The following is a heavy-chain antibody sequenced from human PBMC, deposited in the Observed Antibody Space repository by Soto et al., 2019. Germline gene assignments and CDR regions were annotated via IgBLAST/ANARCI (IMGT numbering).Heavy chain of an antibody. CDR1: GFIFSSHW. CDR3: ARGVLQSITIFGVAPFDY. Sequence: EVQLVESGGGLVQPGGSLRLSCAASGFIFSSHWMHWVRQAPGKGLVWVSHIGPDGSNIRDADSVQGRFTISRDNARNTLYLQMNSLRAEDTAVYYCARGVLQSITIFGVAPFDYWGQGTLVTVSS. D-gene: IGHD3-3*01. V-gene: IGHV3-74*01. CDR2: IGPDGSNI. J-gene: IGHJ4*02.